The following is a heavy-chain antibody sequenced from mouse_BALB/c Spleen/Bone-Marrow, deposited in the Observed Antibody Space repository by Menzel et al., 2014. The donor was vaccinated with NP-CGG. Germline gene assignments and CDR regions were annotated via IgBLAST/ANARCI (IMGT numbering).Heavy chain of an antibody. CDR1: RYSITSGSY. V-gene: IGHV3-6*02. CDR3: ARIPYDGYPSY. Sequence: EVQLQQSGPGLVKPSQSLPLTCSVTRYSITSGSYWNWIRQFPGNKLEWMGYIRYDGNNNYNPSLKNRISITRDTSKTQFFLKLNSVTTEDSAPYYCARIPYDGYPSYWGQGTLVTSAA. CDR2: IRYDGNN. J-gene: IGHJ3*01. D-gene: IGHD2-3*01.